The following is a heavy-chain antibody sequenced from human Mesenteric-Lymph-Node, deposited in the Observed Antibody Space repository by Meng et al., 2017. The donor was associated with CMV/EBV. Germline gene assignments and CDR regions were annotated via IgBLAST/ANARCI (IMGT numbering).Heavy chain of an antibody. J-gene: IGHJ5*02. CDR3: ARDSNYVWFDP. Sequence: ASVKVSCKASGYTFTSYDINWVRQATGQGLEWMGWMNPNSGNTGYAQKFQGRVTITRNTSISTAYMELNSLRSEDTAVYYCARDSNYVWFDPWGQGTLVTVSS. V-gene: IGHV1-8*03. D-gene: IGHD4-11*01. CDR2: MNPNSGNT. CDR1: GYTFTSYD.